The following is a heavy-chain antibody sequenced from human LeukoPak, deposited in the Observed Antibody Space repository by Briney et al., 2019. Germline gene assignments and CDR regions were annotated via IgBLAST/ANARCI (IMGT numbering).Heavy chain of an antibody. V-gene: IGHV3-23*01. CDR3: AKDGPRGSSSTSLPDY. CDR1: GFTFSTYA. D-gene: IGHD2-2*01. Sequence: PGGSLRLSCAASGFTFSTYAMSWVRQAPGKGLEWVSAISGSGDRTYYADSVKGRFTISRDNSKNTLYLQMSSLRAEDTAVYYCAKDGPRGSSSTSLPDYWGQGTLVTVSS. CDR2: ISGSGDRT. J-gene: IGHJ4*02.